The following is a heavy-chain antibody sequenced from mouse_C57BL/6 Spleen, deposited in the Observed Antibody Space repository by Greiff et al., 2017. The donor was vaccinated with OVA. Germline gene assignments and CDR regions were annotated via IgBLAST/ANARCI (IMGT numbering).Heavy chain of an antibody. CDR3: ARGGYWAY. J-gene: IGHJ3*01. Sequence: QVQLQQSGPELVKPGASVKISCKASGYAFSSSWMNWVKQRPGKGLEWIGRIYPGDGDTNYNGKFKGKATLTADKSSSTAYMQLSSLTSEDSAVYFCARGGYWAYWGQGTLVTVSA. CDR1: GYAFSSSW. CDR2: IYPGDGDT. D-gene: IGHD2-3*01. V-gene: IGHV1-82*01.